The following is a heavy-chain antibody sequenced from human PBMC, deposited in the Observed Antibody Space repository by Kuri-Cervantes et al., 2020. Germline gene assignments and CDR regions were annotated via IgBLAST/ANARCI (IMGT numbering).Heavy chain of an antibody. CDR3: ARHHPYSSGYCDAFDI. Sequence: TLSLTCTVPGGSISIGDYFWSWVRQPPGKGLEWIGYFYYTGSTYYNPSLKSRVTISVDTSKNQFSLKLNSVTAADTAVYYCARHHPYSSGYCDAFDIWGQGTMVTVSS. J-gene: IGHJ3*02. D-gene: IGHD3-22*01. CDR2: FYYTGST. CDR1: GGSISIGDYF. V-gene: IGHV4-30-4*08.